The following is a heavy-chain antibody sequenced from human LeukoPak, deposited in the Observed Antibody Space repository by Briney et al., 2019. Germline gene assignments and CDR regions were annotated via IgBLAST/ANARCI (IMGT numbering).Heavy chain of an antibody. CDR2: VSYDGLTT. Sequence: PGGSLRLSCEASGFTLSDSYMAWIRQAPGKGLEWVSRVSYDGLTTAYAESVKGRFTISRDNARNTLDLQMNSLRAEDTALYYCAGGGEAARSLAYWGQGALVTVSS. V-gene: IGHV3-11*04. CDR1: GFTLSDSY. CDR3: AGGGEAARSLAY. D-gene: IGHD6-6*01. J-gene: IGHJ4*02.